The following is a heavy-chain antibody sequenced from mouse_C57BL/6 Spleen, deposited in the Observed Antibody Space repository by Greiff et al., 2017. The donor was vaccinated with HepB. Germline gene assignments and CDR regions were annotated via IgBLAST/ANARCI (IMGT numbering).Heavy chain of an antibody. CDR3: AREQTGTVYFDY. CDR2: IYPGDGDT. V-gene: IGHV1-80*01. J-gene: IGHJ2*01. Sequence: QVQLKQSGAELVKPGASVKISCKASGYAFSSYWMNWVKQRPGKGLEWIGQIYPGDGDTNYNGKFKGKATLTADKSSSTAYMQLSSLTSEDSAVYFCAREQTGTVYFDYWGQGTTLTVSS. D-gene: IGHD4-1*01. CDR1: GYAFSSYW.